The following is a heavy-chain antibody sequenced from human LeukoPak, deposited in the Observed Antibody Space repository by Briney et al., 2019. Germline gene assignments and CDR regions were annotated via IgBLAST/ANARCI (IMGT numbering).Heavy chain of an antibody. CDR1: GFTVSSNY. J-gene: IGHJ6*03. CDR3: ARGRLYSSSWYPGADYYYYMDV. Sequence: PGGSLSLSCAASGFTVSSNYMSWVRRAPGKGLEWVSVIYSGGSTYYADSVKGRFTISRDNSKNTLYLQMNSLRAEDTAVYYCARGRLYSSSWYPGADYYYYMDVWGKGTTVTVSS. V-gene: IGHV3-53*01. D-gene: IGHD6-13*01. CDR2: IYSGGST.